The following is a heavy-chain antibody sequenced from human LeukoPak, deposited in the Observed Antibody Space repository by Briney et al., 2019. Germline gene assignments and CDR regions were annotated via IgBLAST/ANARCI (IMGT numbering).Heavy chain of an antibody. CDR3: ARQIASAGTAGFDF. J-gene: IGHJ4*02. D-gene: IGHD6-13*01. V-gene: IGHV4-4*07. CDR2: IYSTGST. Sequence: SETLSLTCTVSGGSISSYYWSWIRQLAGKGLEWIGRIYSTGSTNYNPSLKSRVTMSVDTSNNQFSLRLRSVTAADTAVYYCARQIASAGTAGFDFWGQGALVTVSS. CDR1: GGSISSYY.